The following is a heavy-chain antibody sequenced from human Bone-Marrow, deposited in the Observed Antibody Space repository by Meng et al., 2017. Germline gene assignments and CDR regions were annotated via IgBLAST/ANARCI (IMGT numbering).Heavy chain of an antibody. V-gene: IGHV1-2*02. Sequence: ASVQVSCKASGYSLTAYYMHWVRQAPGQGLEWMGWINPNSGTTVSSQKSQGRVNMTRDTNISTAYMELSSLRSDDTAVYFCARGLVTMIVVDIWGQGTMVTVSS. CDR2: INPNSGTT. J-gene: IGHJ3*02. CDR1: GYSLTAYY. D-gene: IGHD3-22*01. CDR3: ARGLVTMIVVDI.